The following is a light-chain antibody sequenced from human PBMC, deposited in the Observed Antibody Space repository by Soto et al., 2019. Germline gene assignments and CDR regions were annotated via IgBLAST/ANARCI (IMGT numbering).Light chain of an antibody. CDR3: QQHGSS. CDR1: QSVSSDY. J-gene: IGKJ4*01. Sequence: EIVLTQSPATLSLSQGETATLYCRASQSVSSDYLAWYQQTHGQPPRLLVYGAYSTATGVPERFSGSGSGTDFTLTISSLEPEDFAVYYCQQHGSSFGGGTKVDI. CDR2: GAY. V-gene: IGKV3-20*01.